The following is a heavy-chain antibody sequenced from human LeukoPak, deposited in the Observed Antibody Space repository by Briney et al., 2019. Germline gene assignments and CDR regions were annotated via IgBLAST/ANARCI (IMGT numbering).Heavy chain of an antibody. J-gene: IGHJ3*02. Sequence: SVKVSCKASGGTFSSYAISWVRQAPGQGLELMGGIIPIFGTANYAQKFQGRVTITADESTSTAYMELSRLRSEDTAVYYCARGGPSILVVVAAQYDAFDIWGQGTMVTVSS. CDR1: GGTFSSYA. CDR3: ARGGPSILVVVAAQYDAFDI. D-gene: IGHD2-15*01. CDR2: IIPIFGTA. V-gene: IGHV1-69*13.